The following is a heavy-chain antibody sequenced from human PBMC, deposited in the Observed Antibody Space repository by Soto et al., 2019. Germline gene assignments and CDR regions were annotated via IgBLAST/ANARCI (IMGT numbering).Heavy chain of an antibody. V-gene: IGHV1-69*01. CDR2: VIPITATT. Sequence: QVQLVQSGAEVRKPGSSVKVSCKVSGGSDGTYSITWVRQAPGRGLEWMGGVIPITATTNYAQRFQGRVTLSADESTGTAYLELTSLQVEDTAVYYCASRAMAVTWFAPWGQGTLVTVSS. J-gene: IGHJ5*02. D-gene: IGHD6-19*01. CDR3: ASRAMAVTWFAP. CDR1: GGSDGTYS.